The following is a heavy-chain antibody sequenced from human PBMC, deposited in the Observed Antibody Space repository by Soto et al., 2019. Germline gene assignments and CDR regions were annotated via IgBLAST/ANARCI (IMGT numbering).Heavy chain of an antibody. CDR3: AKDGGRGYDILTGYYNGAFDI. V-gene: IGHV3-23*01. CDR1: GFTFSSYA. J-gene: IGHJ3*02. D-gene: IGHD3-9*01. CDR2: ISGSGGST. Sequence: GGSLRLSCAASGFTFSSYAMSWVRQAPGKGLEWVSAISGSGGSTYYADSVKGRFTISRDNAKNTLYLQMNSLRAEGTAVYYCAKDGGRGYDILTGYYNGAFDIWGQGTMVTVSS.